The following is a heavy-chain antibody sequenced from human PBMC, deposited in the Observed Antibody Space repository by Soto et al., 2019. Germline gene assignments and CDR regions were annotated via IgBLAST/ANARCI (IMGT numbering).Heavy chain of an antibody. Sequence: QLQLQESGPRLVKPSETLSLTCTVSGGSISSSSYYWGWIRQPPGKGLEWIGSIYYSGSTYYNPSLKSRVTISVDTSKNQFSLKLSSVTAADTAVYYCARIYGDYARGYFDYWGQGTLVTVSS. J-gene: IGHJ4*02. CDR1: GGSISSSSYY. CDR2: IYYSGST. CDR3: ARIYGDYARGYFDY. V-gene: IGHV4-39*01. D-gene: IGHD4-17*01.